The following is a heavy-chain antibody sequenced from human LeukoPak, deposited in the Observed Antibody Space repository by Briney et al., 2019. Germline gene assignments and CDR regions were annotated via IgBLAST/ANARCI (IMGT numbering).Heavy chain of an antibody. CDR3: AKDLRRRITMVRGTFDY. CDR1: GFTFSSYD. CDR2: TSYDRFNK. Sequence: PGRSLRLSCAASGFTFSSYDMHWVRQAPGKGLEWVAVTSYDRFNKYYGDSVRGRFTISRDNSKNTLYLQMNSLRAEDTAVYYCAKDLRRRITMVRGTFDYWGQGTLVTVSS. V-gene: IGHV3-30*18. D-gene: IGHD3-10*01. J-gene: IGHJ4*02.